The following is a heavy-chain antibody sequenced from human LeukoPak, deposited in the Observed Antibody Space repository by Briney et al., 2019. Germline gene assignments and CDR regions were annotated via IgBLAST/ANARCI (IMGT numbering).Heavy chain of an antibody. Sequence: GGSLRLSCAASGFNFRNYPMHWVRQAPGTGLEYVSAIGGNGDTTYYEDSAKGRVTISRDNSKNTLYLQLSSLRVEDTAVYYCVKDEGYCSSVSCSPSYWGQGTLVTVSS. V-gene: IGHV3-64D*06. CDR3: VKDEGYCSSVSCSPSY. D-gene: IGHD2-2*01. J-gene: IGHJ4*02. CDR2: IGGNGDTT. CDR1: GFNFRNYP.